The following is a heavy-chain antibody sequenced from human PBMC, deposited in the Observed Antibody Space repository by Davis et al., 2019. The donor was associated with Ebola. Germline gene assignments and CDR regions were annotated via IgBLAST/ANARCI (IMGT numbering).Heavy chain of an antibody. CDR3: AKDRVAGGSIIAAAG. CDR1: GFTFRTYG. Sequence: GESLKISCAASGFTFRTYGMHWVRQAPGKGLEWVAVISYDGSNKYYADSVKGRFTISRDNSKNTLYLQMNSLRAEDTAVYYCAKDRVAGGSIIAAAGWGQGTLVTVSS. V-gene: IGHV3-30*18. CDR2: ISYDGSNK. J-gene: IGHJ4*02. D-gene: IGHD6-13*01.